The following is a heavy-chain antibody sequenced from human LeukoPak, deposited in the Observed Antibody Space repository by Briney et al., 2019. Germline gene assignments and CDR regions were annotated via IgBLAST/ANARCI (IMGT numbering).Heavy chain of an antibody. Sequence: GGTLRLSCVASGFTFSSYTMNWVRQAPGTGLEWVSSITSGSYINYAESVKGRFTISRDNAKNSLYLQMNSLRAEDTAVYYCARDPAADDYWGQGTLVTVSS. V-gene: IGHV3-21*01. CDR1: GFTFSSYT. CDR2: ITSGSYI. D-gene: IGHD6-13*01. CDR3: ARDPAADDY. J-gene: IGHJ4*02.